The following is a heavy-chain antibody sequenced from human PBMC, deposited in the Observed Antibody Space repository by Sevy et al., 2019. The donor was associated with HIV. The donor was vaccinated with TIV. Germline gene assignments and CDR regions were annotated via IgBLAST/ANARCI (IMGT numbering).Heavy chain of an antibody. D-gene: IGHD3-22*01. V-gene: IGHV1-24*01. Sequence: ASVKVSCKVSGYIFTELSMHWVRQAPGKGLEWMGGFDPEDGETIYAQKFQGRVTMTEDTSTDTAYMDLSSLGSEDTAVYYCATDSVLLKGRYYDSSGYLHYWGQGTLVTVSS. CDR3: ATDSVLLKGRYYDSSGYLHY. CDR2: FDPEDGET. J-gene: IGHJ4*02. CDR1: GYIFTELS.